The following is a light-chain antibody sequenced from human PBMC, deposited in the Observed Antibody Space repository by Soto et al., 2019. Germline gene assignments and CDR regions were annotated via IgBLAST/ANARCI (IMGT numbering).Light chain of an antibody. Sequence: QSVLTQPASVSGPPGQSIAISCTGTSSDVGGYKYVSWYQQHPGKAPKLMIYDVSNRPSGVSDRFSGSKSGNTASLTISWLQSEDEADYYCSSYTSSSSYVFGTGTKVTVL. CDR1: SSDVGGYKY. V-gene: IGLV2-14*03. CDR3: SSYTSSSSYV. J-gene: IGLJ1*01. CDR2: DVS.